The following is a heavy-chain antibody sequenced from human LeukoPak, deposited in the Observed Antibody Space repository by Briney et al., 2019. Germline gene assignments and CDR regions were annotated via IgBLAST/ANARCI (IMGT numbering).Heavy chain of an antibody. Sequence: GGSLRLSCAASGFTFSSYWMSWVRQAPGKGLVWVSRINSDGSSTSYADSVKGRFTISRDNAKNTLYLQMNSLRAEDTAVYYCARDLSYYDSSGYYPRDAFDIWGQGTMVTVSS. D-gene: IGHD3-22*01. CDR2: INSDGSST. CDR3: ARDLSYYDSSGYYPRDAFDI. J-gene: IGHJ3*02. CDR1: GFTFSSYW. V-gene: IGHV3-74*01.